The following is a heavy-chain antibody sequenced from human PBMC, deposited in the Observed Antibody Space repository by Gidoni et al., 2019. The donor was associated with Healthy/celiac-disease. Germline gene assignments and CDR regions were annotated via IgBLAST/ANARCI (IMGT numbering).Heavy chain of an antibody. CDR3: ARAPPNWNYFDY. V-gene: IGHV3-7*01. Sequence: EVQLVESGGGLVQPGGSLRLSCAASGFTFSSYWMSWVRQAPGKGLEWVAYIKQGGSEKYYVDSVKGRFTISRDNAKNSLYLQMNSLRAEDTAVYYCARAPPNWNYFDYWGQGTLVTVSS. CDR2: IKQGGSEK. J-gene: IGHJ4*02. CDR1: GFTFSSYW. D-gene: IGHD1-1*01.